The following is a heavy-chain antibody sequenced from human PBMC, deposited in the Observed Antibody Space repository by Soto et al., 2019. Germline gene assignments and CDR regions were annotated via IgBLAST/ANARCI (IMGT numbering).Heavy chain of an antibody. CDR2: TRNKANSYTT. V-gene: IGHV3-72*01. J-gene: IGHJ6*02. CDR3: ASGGDYYYYGMDV. D-gene: IGHD3-10*01. CDR1: GFTFSDHY. Sequence: GGSLRLSCAASGFTFSDHYMDWVRQAPGKGLEWVGRTRNKANSYTTEYAASVKGRFTISRDDSKNSLYLQMNSLKTEDTAVYYCASGGDYYYYGMDVWGQGTTVTVSS.